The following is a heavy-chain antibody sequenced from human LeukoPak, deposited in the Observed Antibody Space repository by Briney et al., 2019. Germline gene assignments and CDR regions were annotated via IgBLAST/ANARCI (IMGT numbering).Heavy chain of an antibody. Sequence: TSETLSLTCTVSGGSISSYYWSWIRQPPGKGLEWIGYIYYSGSTNYNPSLKSRVTISVDTSKNQFSLKLSSVTAADTAVYYCARVGKYCSSTSCYSTYYYYYYMDVWGKGTTVTVSS. CDR1: GGSISSYY. CDR3: ARVGKYCSSTSCYSTYYYYYYMDV. V-gene: IGHV4-59*01. J-gene: IGHJ6*03. CDR2: IYYSGST. D-gene: IGHD2-2*01.